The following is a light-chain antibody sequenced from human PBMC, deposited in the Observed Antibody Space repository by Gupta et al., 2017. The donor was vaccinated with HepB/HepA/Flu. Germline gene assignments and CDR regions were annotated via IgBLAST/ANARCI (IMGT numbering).Light chain of an antibody. CDR1: QSVNSRD. J-gene: IGKJ2*01. Sequence: EIVLTQSPGTLSLSPGERATLSCRVGQSVNSRDLAWYQQRRGQAPRVLIYAAYSRATGIPDRFSGSGSGTDFTLTISTLEPEDFAVYYCQLYSSSPPMYTFGQGTKLEI. CDR2: AAY. CDR3: QLYSSSPPMYT. V-gene: IGKV3-20*01.